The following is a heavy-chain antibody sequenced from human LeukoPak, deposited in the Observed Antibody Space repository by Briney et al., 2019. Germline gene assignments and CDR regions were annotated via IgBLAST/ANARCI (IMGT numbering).Heavy chain of an antibody. CDR2: IRYDGSNK. V-gene: IGHV3-30*02. J-gene: IGHJ5*02. Sequence: GGSLRLSCAASGFTFSSYGMHWVRQAPGKGLEWVAFIRYDGSNKYYADSVKGRFTISRDNSKNTLYLQMNSLRAEDTAVYYCAKGIKVQVPARYNWFDPWGQGTLVTVSS. CDR1: GFTFSSYG. CDR3: AKGIKVQVPARYNWFDP. D-gene: IGHD2-2*01.